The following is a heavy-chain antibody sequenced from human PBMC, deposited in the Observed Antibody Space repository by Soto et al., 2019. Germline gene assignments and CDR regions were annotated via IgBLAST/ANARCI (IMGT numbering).Heavy chain of an antibody. Sequence: EVQLVESGGGLVKPGGSLRLSCAASGFTFSSYSMNWVRQAPGKGLEWVSSISNISSYIYYADSVKGRFTISRDNAKNSLYLQMNSLRAEDTAVYYCARWRYCSSTSCYTNNWFDPWGQGTLVTVSS. V-gene: IGHV3-21*01. CDR3: ARWRYCSSTSCYTNNWFDP. CDR1: GFTFSSYS. CDR2: ISNISSYI. J-gene: IGHJ5*02. D-gene: IGHD2-2*01.